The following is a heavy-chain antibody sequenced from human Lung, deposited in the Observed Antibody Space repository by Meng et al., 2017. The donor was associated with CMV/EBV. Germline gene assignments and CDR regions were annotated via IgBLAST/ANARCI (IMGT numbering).Heavy chain of an antibody. J-gene: IGHJ6*02. V-gene: IGHV1-69*04. D-gene: IGHD2-2*01. Sequence: SXXVSXKASGGASTSYTINWVRQAPGQGFEWMGRIIPILDVTNYAQKFQGRVTITADKSTATAYLELGSLRSDDTAVYYCATDTCFYASCYVGSFHHYFYGMDVWXQGTTVT. CDR3: ATDTCFYASCYVGSFHHYFYGMDV. CDR2: IIPILDVT. CDR1: GGASTSYT.